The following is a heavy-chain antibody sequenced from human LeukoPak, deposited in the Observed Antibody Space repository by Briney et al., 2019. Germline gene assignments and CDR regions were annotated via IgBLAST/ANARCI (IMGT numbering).Heavy chain of an antibody. V-gene: IGHV3-23*01. D-gene: IGHD3-22*01. Sequence: GGSLRLSCDASGFTFSIYAMSWVRQGTGKGLEWVSSITSSGEATYYADSVKGRFTISRDNSRFTLFLQMNSLTAEDTAVYYCAKDRPHNYHSNGHYYRRDGDSWGQGTLVAVSS. CDR2: ITSSGEAT. CDR1: GFTFSIYA. CDR3: AKDRPHNYHSNGHYYRRDGDS. J-gene: IGHJ5*01.